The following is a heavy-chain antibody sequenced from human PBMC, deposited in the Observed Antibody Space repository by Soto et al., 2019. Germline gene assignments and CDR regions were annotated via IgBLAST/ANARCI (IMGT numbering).Heavy chain of an antibody. V-gene: IGHV1-69*13. J-gene: IGHJ4*02. CDR2: IIPIFGTA. Sequence: ASVKVSCKASGGTFSSYAISWVRQAPGQGLEWMGGIIPIFGTANYAQKFQGRVTITADESTSTAYMELSSLRSEDTAVYYCVTYHYYDSSGYPDPSDYWGQGTLVTVSS. CDR1: GGTFSSYA. CDR3: VTYHYYDSSGYPDPSDY. D-gene: IGHD3-22*01.